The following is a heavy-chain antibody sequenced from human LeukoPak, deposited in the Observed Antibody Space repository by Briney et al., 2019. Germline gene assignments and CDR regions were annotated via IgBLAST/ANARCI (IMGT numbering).Heavy chain of an antibody. CDR3: ARRVMSHGAFGL. J-gene: IGHJ3*01. CDR2: VPPGDSDT. Sequence: GESLKISCKGSAYTSTIYWSGCVRQMPGKGVEWLGIVPPGDSDTRYSPSIRGQVRFSADRSINTVYLQWSSLKAADTGIYCCARRVMSHGAFGLWGRGTIGTRPS. CDR1: AYTSTIYW. D-gene: IGHD2/OR15-2a*01. V-gene: IGHV5-51*01.